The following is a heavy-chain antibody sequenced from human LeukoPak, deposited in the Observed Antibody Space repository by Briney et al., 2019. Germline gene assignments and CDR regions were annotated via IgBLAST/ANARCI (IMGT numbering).Heavy chain of an antibody. Sequence: GGSLRLSCAASGFTFSSYAMSWVRQAPGKGLEWVSGISGSDTNTYYAGSVKGRFTISRDNSKNTLYLQVNSLRAEDTAIYYCAKGGGWLYYFDYWGQGTLVTVSS. D-gene: IGHD3-22*01. CDR3: AKGGGWLYYFDY. J-gene: IGHJ4*02. CDR1: GFTFSSYA. CDR2: ISGSDTNT. V-gene: IGHV3-23*01.